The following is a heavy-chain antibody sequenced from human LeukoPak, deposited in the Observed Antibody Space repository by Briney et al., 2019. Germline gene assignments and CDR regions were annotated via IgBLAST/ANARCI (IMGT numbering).Heavy chain of an antibody. CDR3: ARDTNGYSSGPSPFGY. V-gene: IGHV1-69*06. CDR1: GDIFTSYA. J-gene: IGHJ4*02. Sequence: SVKVSCKASGDIFTSYAITWVRQAPGQGLEWVGKIIPIYDTTDYAQKFQGRVTITADKSTNTAYMELNSLSYEDTAYYYCARDTNGYSSGPSPFGYWGQGTLVTVSS. D-gene: IGHD5-18*01. CDR2: IIPIYDTT.